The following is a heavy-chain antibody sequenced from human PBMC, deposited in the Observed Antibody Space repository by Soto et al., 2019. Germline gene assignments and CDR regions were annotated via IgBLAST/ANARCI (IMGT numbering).Heavy chain of an antibody. V-gene: IGHV3-30*18. J-gene: IGHJ4*02. D-gene: IGHD3-22*01. CDR2: ISYDGSNK. Sequence: GGSLRLSCAASGLTFSSYGMHWVRQAPGRGLEWVAVISYDGSNKNYADSVKGRFTISRDNSKNTVYLQMNSLRAEDTALYYCAKDTYYHDSSGYYIFDYRGQGTLVTVSS. CDR1: GLTFSSYG. CDR3: AKDTYYHDSSGYYIFDY.